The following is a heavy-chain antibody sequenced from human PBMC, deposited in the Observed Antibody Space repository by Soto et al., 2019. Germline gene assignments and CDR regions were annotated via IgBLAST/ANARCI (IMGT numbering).Heavy chain of an antibody. J-gene: IGHJ4*02. V-gene: IGHV3-33*01. CDR3: ARDRHRYGSGSYYFDY. D-gene: IGHD3-10*01. Sequence: GGSLRLSCAASGFTFSSYGMHWVRQAPGKGLEWVAVIWYDGSNKYYADSVKGRFTISRDNSKNTLYLQMNSLRAEDTAVYYCARDRHRYGSGSYYFDYWGQGTLVTVSS. CDR2: IWYDGSNK. CDR1: GFTFSSYG.